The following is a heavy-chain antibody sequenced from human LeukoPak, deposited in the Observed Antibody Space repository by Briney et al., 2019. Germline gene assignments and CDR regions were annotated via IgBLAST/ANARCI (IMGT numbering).Heavy chain of an antibody. Sequence: GGSLRLSCTASGFTFSSYSMNWVRQAPGKGLEWVSSISSSSSYIYYADSVKGRFTISRDNAKNSLYLQMNSLRAEDTAVYYCARVVPAAMGGPFSYGMDVWGQGTTVTVSS. D-gene: IGHD2-2*01. J-gene: IGHJ6*02. CDR3: ARVVPAAMGGPFSYGMDV. V-gene: IGHV3-21*01. CDR2: ISSSSSYI. CDR1: GFTFSSYS.